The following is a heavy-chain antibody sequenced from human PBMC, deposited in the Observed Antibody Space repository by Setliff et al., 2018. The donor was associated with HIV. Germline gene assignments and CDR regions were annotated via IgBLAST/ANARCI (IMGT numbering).Heavy chain of an antibody. Sequence: GGSLRLSCKVSGFTFSDYWMSWVRQAPGRGLEWVSYISSSGSTINYADSVKGRFTISRDNAKNSLFLQMTSLRAEDTAVYYCARVLGGNSGGDAFDIWGQGTMVTVSS. CDR2: ISSSGSTI. J-gene: IGHJ3*02. CDR3: ARVLGGNSGGDAFDI. D-gene: IGHD4-4*01. CDR1: GFTFSDYW. V-gene: IGHV3-11*04.